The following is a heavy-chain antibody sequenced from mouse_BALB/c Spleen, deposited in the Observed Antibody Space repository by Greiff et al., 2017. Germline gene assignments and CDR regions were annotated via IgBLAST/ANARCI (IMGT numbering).Heavy chain of an antibody. CDR3: TRGSYGNYDAMDY. CDR2: IYPGNSDT. CDR1: GYSFTSYW. J-gene: IGHJ4*01. Sequence: VQLQQSGTVLARPGASVKMSCKASGYSFTSYWMHWVKQRPGQGLEWIGAIYPGNSDTSYNQKFKGKAKLTAVTSASTAYMELSSLTNEDSAVYYCTRGSYGNYDAMDYWGQGTSVTVSS. D-gene: IGHD2-10*02. V-gene: IGHV1-5*01.